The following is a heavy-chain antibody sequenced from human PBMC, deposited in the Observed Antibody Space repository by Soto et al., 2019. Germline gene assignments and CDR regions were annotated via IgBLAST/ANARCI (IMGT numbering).Heavy chain of an antibody. CDR3: ARGALRDGEAAGRDYYYYYGMEV. D-gene: IGHD6-13*01. Sequence: SVKVSCKASGGTFSSYAISWVRRAPGQGLEWMGGIIPIFDTTNYPQKFQGRVTITADESTSTAYMDLSSLRSEDTAIYYCARGALRDGEAAGRDYYYYYGMEVWGQGTTVTVSS. V-gene: IGHV1-69*13. CDR2: IIPIFDTT. CDR1: GGTFSSYA. J-gene: IGHJ6*02.